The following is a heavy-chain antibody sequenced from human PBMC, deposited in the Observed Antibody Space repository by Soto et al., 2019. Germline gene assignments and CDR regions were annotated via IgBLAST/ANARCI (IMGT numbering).Heavy chain of an antibody. CDR2: IYYSGST. D-gene: IGHD3-16*01. CDR3: ARQTGGFGYYFDY. CDR1: GGSISSSSYY. V-gene: IGHV4-39*01. J-gene: IGHJ4*02. Sequence: SETLSLTCTVSGGSISSSSYYWGWVRQPPGKGLEWIGAIYYSGSTYYNPSLESRVTISIDTSKNQFSLKQKSVTAADTAVYYCARQTGGFGYYFDYWGQGILVTVSS.